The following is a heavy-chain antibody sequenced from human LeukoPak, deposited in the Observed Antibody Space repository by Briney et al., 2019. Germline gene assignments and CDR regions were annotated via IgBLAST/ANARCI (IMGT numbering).Heavy chain of an antibody. CDR2: ITGSNTYR. V-gene: IGHV3-21*01. CDR1: GFTFSDYS. CDR3: GRALSVFCYYLDV. J-gene: IGHJ6*03. D-gene: IGHD2/OR15-2a*01. Sequence: GGSLRLSCAASGFTFSDYSMSWVRQAPGKGLEWVSSITGSNTYRYYADSVKGRFTISRDNVKKSLFLQMNRLAVEDTAVHYCGRALSVFCYYLDVWGTGITVTVSS.